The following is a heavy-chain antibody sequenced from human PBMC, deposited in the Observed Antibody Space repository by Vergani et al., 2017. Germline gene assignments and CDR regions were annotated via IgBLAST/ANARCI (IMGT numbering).Heavy chain of an antibody. D-gene: IGHD1-26*01. Sequence: EVQLLESGGGLVQPGGSLRLSCAASGFTFSSYAMSWVRQAPGKVLDWVSAMSGSGGSTYNADSVKDRFTIYRDNTKNTLYLQMNRLRAEDTAVYYCAKDWRSGSYFTPWVDYWGQGTLVTVSS. CDR2: MSGSGGST. CDR1: GFTFSSYA. V-gene: IGHV3-23*01. CDR3: AKDWRSGSYFTPWVDY. J-gene: IGHJ4*02.